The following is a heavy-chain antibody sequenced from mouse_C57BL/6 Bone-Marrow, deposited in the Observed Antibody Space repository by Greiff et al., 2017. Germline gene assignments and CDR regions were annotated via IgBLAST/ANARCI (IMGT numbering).Heavy chain of an antibody. D-gene: IGHD1-1*01. V-gene: IGHV7-1*01. Sequence: DVHLVESGGGLVQSGRSLRLSCATSGFTFSDFYMEWVRQAPGKGLEWIAASRNKANDYTTEYSASLKGRVIVSSDTSQSILYLQMNALRAEDTAISYCARDLPHYYGSSYDYAMDYWGQGTSVTVSS. CDR3: ARDLPHYYGSSYDYAMDY. CDR2: SRNKANDYTT. J-gene: IGHJ4*01. CDR1: GFTFSDFY.